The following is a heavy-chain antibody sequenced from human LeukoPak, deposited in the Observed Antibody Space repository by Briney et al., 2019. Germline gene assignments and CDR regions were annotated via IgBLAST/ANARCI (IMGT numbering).Heavy chain of an antibody. Sequence: ASVKVSCKASGGTFSSYAISWVRQAPGQGLEWMGGIIPIFGTANYAQKFQGRVTITADGSTSTAYMELSSLRSEDTAVYYCARESVVPAAESYNWFDPWGQGTLVTVSS. CDR2: IIPIFGTA. J-gene: IGHJ5*02. D-gene: IGHD2-2*01. V-gene: IGHV1-69*01. CDR3: ARESVVPAAESYNWFDP. CDR1: GGTFSSYA.